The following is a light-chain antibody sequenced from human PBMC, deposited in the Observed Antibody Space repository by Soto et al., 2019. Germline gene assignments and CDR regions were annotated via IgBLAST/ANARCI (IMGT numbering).Light chain of an antibody. CDR3: CSYASSSTYV. V-gene: IGLV2-23*01. J-gene: IGLJ1*01. CDR2: EGT. CDR1: SSVVGSYNL. Sequence: QSVLTQPASVSGSPGQSITISCTGTSSVVGSYNLVSWYQQHPGKAPKLMIYEGTKRPSGVSDRFSGSRPGNTASLTISGLQAEDEADYYCCSYASSSTYVFGTGTKVTVL.